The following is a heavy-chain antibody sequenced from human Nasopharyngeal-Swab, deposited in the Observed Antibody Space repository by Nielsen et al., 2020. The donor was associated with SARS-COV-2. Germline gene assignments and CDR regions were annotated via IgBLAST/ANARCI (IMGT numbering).Heavy chain of an antibody. CDR2: IYHSGST. Sequence: WIRQPPGKGLEWIASIYHSGSTYYNPSLRSRVTILVDTSKNQFSLKLYSVTAADTAIYYCARRSGYSYGYALDNWGPGTRVTVSS. V-gene: IGHV4-38-2*01. CDR3: ARRSGYSYGYALDN. J-gene: IGHJ4*02. D-gene: IGHD5-18*01.